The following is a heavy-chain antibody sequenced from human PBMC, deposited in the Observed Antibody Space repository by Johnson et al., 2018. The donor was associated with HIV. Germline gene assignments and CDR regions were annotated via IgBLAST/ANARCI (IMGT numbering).Heavy chain of an antibody. D-gene: IGHD3-3*01. V-gene: IGHV3-30*04. CDR2: ISYDGSNK. CDR1: GFTFCSYA. J-gene: IGHJ3*02. CDR3: ARGSYNFWSGEREAFDI. Sequence: QVQLVESGGGVVQPGRSLRLSCAASGFTFCSYALHWVRQAPGKGLEWVAVISYDGSNKYYADSVKGRFTISRDNSKNTLYLQMNSLRAEETAVYYCARGSYNFWSGEREAFDIWGQGTMVSVSS.